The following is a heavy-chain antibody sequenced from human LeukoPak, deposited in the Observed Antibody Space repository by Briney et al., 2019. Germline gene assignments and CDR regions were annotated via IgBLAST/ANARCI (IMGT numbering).Heavy chain of an antibody. D-gene: IGHD3-10*01. CDR3: AKSVYHSGNY. V-gene: IGHV3-23*01. CDR2: ISGGTT. Sequence: LPGGSLRLSCAASGFTISTYGMSWVRQAPGKGLEWVSSISGGTTYYADSAKGRFTISRDNSKNTVSLQMNSLRAEDTAVYYCAKSVYHSGNYWGQGTLVTVSS. CDR1: GFTISTYG. J-gene: IGHJ4*02.